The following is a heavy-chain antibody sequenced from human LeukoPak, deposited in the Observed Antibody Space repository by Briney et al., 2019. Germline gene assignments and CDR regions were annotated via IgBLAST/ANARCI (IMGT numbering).Heavy chain of an antibody. CDR1: GGSISSSSYY. CDR3: ARFDSSGWSYWFDP. CDR2: IYYSGST. Sequence: PSETLSLTCTVSGGSISSSSYYWGWIRQPPGKGLEWIGSIYYSGSTYYNPSLKSRVTISVDTSKNQFSLKLSSVTAADTAVYYCARFDSSGWSYWFDPWGQGTLVTVSS. J-gene: IGHJ5*02. D-gene: IGHD6-13*01. V-gene: IGHV4-39*01.